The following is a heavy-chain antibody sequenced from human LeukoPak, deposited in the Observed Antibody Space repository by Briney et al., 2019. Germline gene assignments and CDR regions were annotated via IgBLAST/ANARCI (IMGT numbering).Heavy chain of an antibody. J-gene: IGHJ4*02. V-gene: IGHV4-59*01. D-gene: IGHD2-2*01. CDR2: IYDSGNT. CDR3: ARDCSSTICYLPMH. Sequence: SETLSLTCTVSGSSISSYYRSWIRQPPGKGLEWIGYIYDSGNTIYSPSLESRVSISVDTSKNQVSLKLSSVTAADTAVYYCARDCSSTICYLPMHWGQGTLVTVSS. CDR1: GSSISSYY.